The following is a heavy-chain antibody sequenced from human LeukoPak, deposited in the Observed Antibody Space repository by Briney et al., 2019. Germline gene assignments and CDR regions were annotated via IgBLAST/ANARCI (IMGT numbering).Heavy chain of an antibody. CDR1: GGPIGSYY. Sequence: SETLSLTCTVSGGPIGSYYWTWIRQPPGKGLEWIGYIYYSGSTNYNPSLKSRVTISLDTSKNQFFLKLSSVTAADTAVYYCVSGPYPAAGTDHQFDYWGQGTLVTVSS. J-gene: IGHJ4*02. V-gene: IGHV4-59*01. D-gene: IGHD6-13*01. CDR2: IYYSGST. CDR3: VSGPYPAAGTDHQFDY.